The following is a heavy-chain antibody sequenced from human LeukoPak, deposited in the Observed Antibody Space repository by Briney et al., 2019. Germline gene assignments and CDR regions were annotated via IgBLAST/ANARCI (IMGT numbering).Heavy chain of an antibody. J-gene: IGHJ4*02. CDR3: ASGYAYCGGDCYSLPDY. V-gene: IGHV1-3*01. CDR1: GYTFTSYA. D-gene: IGHD2-21*02. Sequence: ASVKVSCKASGYTFTSYAMHWVRQAPGQRLEWMGWINAGNGNTKYSQKFQGRVTITRDTSESTAYMELSSLRSEDTAVYYCASGYAYCGGDCYSLPDYWGQGTLVTVSS. CDR2: INAGNGNT.